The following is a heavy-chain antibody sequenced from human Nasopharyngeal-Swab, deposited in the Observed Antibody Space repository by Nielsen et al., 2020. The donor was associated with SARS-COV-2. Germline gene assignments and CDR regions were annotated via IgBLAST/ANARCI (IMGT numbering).Heavy chain of an antibody. CDR1: GGTFSSYA. D-gene: IGHD3-3*01. V-gene: IGHV1-69*06. Sequence: SVKVSCKASGGTFSSYAISWVRQAPGQGLEGLEGIIPIFGTANYAQKFQGRVTITADKSTSTAYMELSSLRSEDTAVYYCASRGEYYDFWSPHPGGYGMDVWGQGTTVTVSS. CDR2: IIPIFGTA. J-gene: IGHJ6*02. CDR3: ASRGEYYDFWSPHPGGYGMDV.